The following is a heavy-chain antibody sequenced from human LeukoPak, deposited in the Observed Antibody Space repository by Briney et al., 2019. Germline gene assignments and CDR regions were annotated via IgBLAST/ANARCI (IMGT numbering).Heavy chain of an antibody. CDR1: GYTFTSYY. V-gene: IGHV1-46*01. Sequence: GASVKVSCKASGYTFTSYYMHWVRQAPGQGLEWMGIINPSGGSTSYAQKFQGRVTMTRDMSTSTVYMELSSLRSEDTAVYYCARVGFTGGSKNWFDPWGQGTLVTVSS. CDR3: ARVGFTGGSKNWFDP. J-gene: IGHJ5*02. CDR2: INPSGGST. D-gene: IGHD2-15*01.